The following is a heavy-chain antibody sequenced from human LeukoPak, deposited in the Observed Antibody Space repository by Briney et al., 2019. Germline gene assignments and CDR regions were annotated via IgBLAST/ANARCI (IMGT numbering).Heavy chain of an antibody. D-gene: IGHD3-16*02. CDR1: GGSISTSNYY. V-gene: IGHV4-39*01. J-gene: IGHJ4*02. Sequence: PSETLSLTCTVSGGSISTSNYYWGCIRQPPGKGLEWIGNIYYSGSTFYNPSLKSRVTISADTSKNQFSLKLTSVTAADTALYYCASGLVYRQDFDYWGKGTLVTVSS. CDR2: IYYSGST. CDR3: ASGLVYRQDFDY.